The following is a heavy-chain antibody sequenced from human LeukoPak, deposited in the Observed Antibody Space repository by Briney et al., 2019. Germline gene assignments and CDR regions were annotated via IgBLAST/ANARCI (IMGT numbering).Heavy chain of an antibody. CDR1: GYTFTGYY. D-gene: IGHD6-19*01. Sequence: SVKVSCKASGYTFTGYYMHWVRQAPGQGLEWMGWINPNSGGTNYAQKFQGRVTMTRDTSISTAYMELSRLRSDDTAVYYCAREPSSGWYFDYWGQGTLVTVSS. CDR3: AREPSSGWYFDY. J-gene: IGHJ4*02. CDR2: INPNSGGT. V-gene: IGHV1-2*02.